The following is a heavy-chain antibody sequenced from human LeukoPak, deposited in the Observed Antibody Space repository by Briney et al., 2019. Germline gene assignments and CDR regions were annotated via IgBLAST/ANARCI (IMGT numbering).Heavy chain of an antibody. CDR1: GGSISSGDYY. V-gene: IGHV4-30-4*08. CDR3: ARNIAAAGGAFDI. CDR2: IYYSGST. Sequence: SETLSLTCTVSGGSISSGDYYWSWIRQPPGKGLEWIGYIYYSGSTYYNPSLKSRVTISVDTSKNQFSLKLSSVTAADTAVYYCARNIAAAGGAFDIWGQGTMVTVSS. D-gene: IGHD6-13*01. J-gene: IGHJ3*02.